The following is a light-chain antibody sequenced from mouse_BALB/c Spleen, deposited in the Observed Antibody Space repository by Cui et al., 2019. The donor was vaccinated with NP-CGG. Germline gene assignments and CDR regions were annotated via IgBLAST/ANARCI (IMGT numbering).Light chain of an antibody. CDR1: TGAVTTSNY. V-gene: IGLV1*01. J-gene: IGLJ1*01. Sequence: QAVVTQESALNTSPYETVTLTCRSSTGAVTTSNYANWVQEKPDHLFTGLIGGTNNRAPGVPARFSGSLIGDKAALTITGAQTEDEAIYFCALWYSNHWVFGGGTNLTVL. CDR3: ALWYSNHWV. CDR2: GTN.